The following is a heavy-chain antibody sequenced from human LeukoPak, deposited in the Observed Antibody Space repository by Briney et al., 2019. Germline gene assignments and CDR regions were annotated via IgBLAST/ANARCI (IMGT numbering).Heavy chain of an antibody. V-gene: IGHV1-69*04. J-gene: IGHJ4*02. CDR3: AREGYYDSSGPYYFDY. Sequence: GASVKVSCKASGGTFSSYAISWVRQAPGQGLEWMGRIIPILGIANYAQKFQGRVTITADKSTSTAYMELSSLRSEDTAVYYCAREGYYDSSGPYYFDYWGQGTLVTVSS. CDR1: GGTFSSYA. D-gene: IGHD3-22*01. CDR2: IIPILGIA.